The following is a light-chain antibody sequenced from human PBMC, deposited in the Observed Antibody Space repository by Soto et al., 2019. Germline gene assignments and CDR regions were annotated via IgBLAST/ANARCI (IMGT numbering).Light chain of an antibody. Sequence: EIVMTQSPATLSVSPGERATLSCRASQSVSSNLAWYQQKPGQAPRLLIYGASTRATGIPARFSGSGSATEFTLTISSLQSEDFAVYYCQQYNNWPPWKFGQGTKVDIK. CDR3: QQYNNWPPWK. CDR2: GAS. V-gene: IGKV3-15*01. J-gene: IGKJ1*01. CDR1: QSVSSN.